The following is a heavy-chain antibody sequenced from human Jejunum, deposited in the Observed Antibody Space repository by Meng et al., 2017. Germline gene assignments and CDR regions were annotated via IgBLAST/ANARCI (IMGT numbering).Heavy chain of an antibody. Sequence: VHLVEPGGGLVRPGGSLGRSCAASGFPFSTYSMHWVRQAPGKGLVWVSQIKPDGNTISYADSVRGRFTISRDNAKSTLYLEMNSLRAEDAAVYYCARDNDWVVWDYWGRGTLVTVSS. CDR3: ARDNDWVVWDY. J-gene: IGHJ4*01. V-gene: IGHV3-74*01. D-gene: IGHD1-1*01. CDR1: GFPFSTYS. CDR2: IKPDGNTI.